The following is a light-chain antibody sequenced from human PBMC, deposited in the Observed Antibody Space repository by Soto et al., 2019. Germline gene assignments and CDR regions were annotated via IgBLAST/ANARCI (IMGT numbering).Light chain of an antibody. CDR1: QTLSNY. V-gene: IGKV1-39*01. CDR3: QQSFSPLLT. CDR2: GAS. Sequence: DIQITQSPSSVSASVGDRVTITCRASQTLSNYLTWFQQKPGKAPKVLIYGASTLQSGVPSRFSGSGSGAEFTLTISNLQPEDSATYYCQQSFSPLLTFGGGTKVEIK. J-gene: IGKJ4*01.